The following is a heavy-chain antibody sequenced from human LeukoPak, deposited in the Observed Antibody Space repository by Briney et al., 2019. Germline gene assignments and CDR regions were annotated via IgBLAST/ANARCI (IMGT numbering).Heavy chain of an antibody. CDR2: IYYSGSI. D-gene: IGHD1-26*01. V-gene: IGHV4-39*07. J-gene: IGHJ4*02. CDR1: GASISTSNSNYY. Sequence: SETLSLTCTVSGASISTSNSNYYWGWIRQPPGKGLEWIGSIYYSGSIYYNPSLKSRITMSADTSKNQFSLKLSSVTAADTAVYYCARTLSRWDPFDYWGQGTLVTVSS. CDR3: ARTLSRWDPFDY.